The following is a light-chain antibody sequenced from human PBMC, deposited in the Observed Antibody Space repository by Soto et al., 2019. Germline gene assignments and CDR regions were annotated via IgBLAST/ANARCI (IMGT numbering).Light chain of an antibody. J-gene: IGLJ1*01. V-gene: IGLV2-11*01. CDR3: CSYAGGPYV. Sequence: QSALTQPRSVSGSPGQSVAISCTGTSSDVGGYNYVSWYQQHPGKAPKDMIYDVSKRPSGVPDRFSGSKSGNTASLTISGLQAEDEADYYCCSYAGGPYVFGTGTKVTVL. CDR2: DVS. CDR1: SSDVGGYNY.